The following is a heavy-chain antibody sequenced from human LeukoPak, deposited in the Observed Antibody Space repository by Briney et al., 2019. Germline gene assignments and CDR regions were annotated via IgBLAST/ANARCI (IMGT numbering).Heavy chain of an antibody. Sequence: KPSETLSLTCAVYGGSFSGFYWSWIRQPPGKGLEWIGENNHSGSTNYNPSLKSRVTISVDTSKNQFSLKLSSVTAADTAVYYCARLSRGSRIAVAGTDYWGQGTLVTVSS. CDR2: NNHSGST. V-gene: IGHV4-34*01. CDR1: GGSFSGFY. D-gene: IGHD6-19*01. CDR3: ARLSRGSRIAVAGTDY. J-gene: IGHJ4*02.